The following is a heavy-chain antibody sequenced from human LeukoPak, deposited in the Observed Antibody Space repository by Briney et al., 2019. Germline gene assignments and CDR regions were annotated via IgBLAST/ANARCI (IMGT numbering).Heavy chain of an antibody. D-gene: IGHD5-18*01. V-gene: IGHV1-2*02. Sequence: ASVKVSCKASGYIFTGYYLHWVRQAPGQGLEWMGWSNPTSGSTNYAQKFQGRVTMTRDTSISTAYMELSRLTSDDTAVYYCARDRGYSYGTDYWGQGTLVTVSS. CDR2: SNPTSGST. J-gene: IGHJ4*02. CDR1: GYIFTGYY. CDR3: ARDRGYSYGTDY.